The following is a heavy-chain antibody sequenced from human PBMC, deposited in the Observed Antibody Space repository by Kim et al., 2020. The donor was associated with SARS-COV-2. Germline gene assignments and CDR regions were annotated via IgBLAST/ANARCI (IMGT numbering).Heavy chain of an antibody. CDR1: GFTFADYA. Sequence: GGSLRLSCTTSGFTFADYAMSWFRQAPGQGLEWIGFIRGKGYDGTTEYVASLKGRFTISRDDSKSIAYLQMNGLKTEDTAVYYCGRDYLDPLTALRGGFVDYWGQGSLVTVSS. V-gene: IGHV3-49*03. CDR3: GRDYLDPLTALRGGFVDY. D-gene: IGHD3-9*01. CDR2: IRGKGYDGTT. J-gene: IGHJ4*02.